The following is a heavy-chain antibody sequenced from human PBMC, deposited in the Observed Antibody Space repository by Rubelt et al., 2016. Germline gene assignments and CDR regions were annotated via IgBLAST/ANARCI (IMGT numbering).Heavy chain of an antibody. V-gene: IGHV1-69*09. CDR2: IIPILGIA. D-gene: IGHD4-17*01. Sequence: QVQLVQSGAEVKKPGSSVKVSCKASGGTFSSYAISWVRQAPGQGLEWMGRIIPILGIANYAQKFQGRVTITADKSTSTAYMELSSLRSEDTAVYYCARGTTVTDYYYYMDVWGKGTTVTVSS. J-gene: IGHJ6*03. CDR3: ARGTTVTDYYYYMDV. CDR1: GGTFSSYA.